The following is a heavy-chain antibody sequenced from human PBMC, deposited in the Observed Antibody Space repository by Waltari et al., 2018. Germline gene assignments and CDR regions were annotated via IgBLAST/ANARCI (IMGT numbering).Heavy chain of an antibody. CDR3: AKEVSLYTSGWPPDAFDI. CDR2: ISGSGGIT. CDR1: GFTFSTYA. V-gene: IGHV3-23*01. J-gene: IGHJ3*02. D-gene: IGHD6-19*01. Sequence: EVQLLESGGGLVQPGGSLRLSCVAPGFTFSTYAMHWVRQTPGKGLEWVSGISGSGGITYYADSVKGRFTISRDNSKNTLYLQMHTLRAEDTAVYYCAKEVSLYTSGWPPDAFDIWGQGTMVTVSS.